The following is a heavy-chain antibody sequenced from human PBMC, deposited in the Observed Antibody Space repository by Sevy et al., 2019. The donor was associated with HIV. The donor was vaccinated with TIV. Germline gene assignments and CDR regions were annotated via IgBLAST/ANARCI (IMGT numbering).Heavy chain of an antibody. CDR1: GGSITSLY. CDR2: IYYNGHI. D-gene: IGHD1-26*01. CDR3: AGENAWGRGYS. V-gene: IGHV4-59*08. Sequence: SETLSLTCTVSGGSITSLYWNWIRQPPGKRLEWIANIYYNGHINYNPSLKSRVTLSLDTSKNQFSLRLRSVTAADTAMYYCAGENAWGRGYSWGQGTLVTVSS. J-gene: IGHJ4*02.